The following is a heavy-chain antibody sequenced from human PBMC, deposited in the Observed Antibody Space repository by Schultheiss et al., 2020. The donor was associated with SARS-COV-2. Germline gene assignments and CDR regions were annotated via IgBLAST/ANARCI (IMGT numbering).Heavy chain of an antibody. CDR1: GFTFSSYA. CDR2: ISGSGGNT. Sequence: GGSLRLSCAASGFTFSSYAMSWVRQAPGKGLEWVSAISGSGGNTYYADSVKGRFTISRDNAKNSLYLQMNSLRAEDTAVYYCARDYELTGDSGADYWGQGTLVTVSS. CDR3: ARDYELTGDSGADY. J-gene: IGHJ4*02. D-gene: IGHD7-27*01. V-gene: IGHV3-23*01.